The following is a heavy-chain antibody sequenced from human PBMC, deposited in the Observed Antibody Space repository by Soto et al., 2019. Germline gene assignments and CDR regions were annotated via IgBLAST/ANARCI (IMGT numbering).Heavy chain of an antibody. V-gene: IGHV3-23*01. D-gene: IGHD1-1*01. Sequence: GGSLRLSCAASGFTFNSYAMSWVRQAPGKGLEWVSAISGSGGSTYYADSVKGRFTISRDNSKNTLYLQMNSLRAEDTAVYYCAKSENWNHGYFDYWGQGTLVTVSS. CDR2: ISGSGGST. CDR1: GFTFNSYA. J-gene: IGHJ4*02. CDR3: AKSENWNHGYFDY.